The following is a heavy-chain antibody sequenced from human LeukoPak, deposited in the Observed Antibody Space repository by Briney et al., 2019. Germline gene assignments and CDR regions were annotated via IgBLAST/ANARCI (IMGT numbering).Heavy chain of an antibody. CDR2: IIWKSDNI. Sequence: SLRLSCAASGFTFDVYTMQGVRQAPGKGREWVSGIIWKSDNIVYGHSVRGRFTISRDNAKNSLHLQMNRVRAEDRSLYYCAKDLIPYGYFPHYYHLHVWGKGTKVSISS. CDR3: AKDLIPYGYFPHYYHLHV. CDR1: GFTFDVYT. V-gene: IGHV3-9*01. J-gene: IGHJ6*03. D-gene: IGHD5-18*01.